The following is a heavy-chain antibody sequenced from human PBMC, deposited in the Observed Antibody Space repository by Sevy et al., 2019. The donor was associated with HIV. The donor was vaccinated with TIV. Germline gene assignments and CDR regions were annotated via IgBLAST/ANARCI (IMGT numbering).Heavy chain of an antibody. CDR3: ARYRVAGNFDY. CDR2: INHSGST. D-gene: IGHD6-19*01. Sequence: SETLSLTCAVYGGSFSGYYWSWIRQPPGKGLEWIGEINHSGSTNYNPSLKSRVTIPVDTSKNQFSLKLSSVTAADTAVHYCARYRVAGNFDYWGQGTLVTVSS. V-gene: IGHV4-34*01. J-gene: IGHJ4*02. CDR1: GGSFSGYY.